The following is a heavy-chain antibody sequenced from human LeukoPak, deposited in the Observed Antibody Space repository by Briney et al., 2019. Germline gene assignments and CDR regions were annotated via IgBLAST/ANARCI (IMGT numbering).Heavy chain of an antibody. Sequence: GGSLRLSCAASGFTVSTNYMSWVRQAPGKGLEWVGIIYAGGNTYYADSVQGRFSISRDSYNNTVYLQMNSLRPEDTAVYYCARYPGRAAAVPRFDYWGQGTLVTVSS. V-gene: IGHV3-66*01. CDR2: IYAGGNT. CDR1: GFTVSTNY. CDR3: ARYPGRAAAVPRFDY. J-gene: IGHJ4*02. D-gene: IGHD6-13*01.